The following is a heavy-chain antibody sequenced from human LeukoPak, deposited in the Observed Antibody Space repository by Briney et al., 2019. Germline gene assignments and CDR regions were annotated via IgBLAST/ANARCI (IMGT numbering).Heavy chain of an antibody. V-gene: IGHV3-20*01. CDR1: GLTFYDYD. Sequence: GGSVRLSCAASGLTFYDYDMRWVRQVPGKGREWGSSNNWSGYSTVYAGAVKGRFTICRDNAKNALYLQMNSLRADDTALYHCARDWGAAAGTHFDLWGQGTLVTVSS. CDR2: NNWSGYST. J-gene: IGHJ4*02. D-gene: IGHD6-13*01. CDR3: ARDWGAAAGTHFDL.